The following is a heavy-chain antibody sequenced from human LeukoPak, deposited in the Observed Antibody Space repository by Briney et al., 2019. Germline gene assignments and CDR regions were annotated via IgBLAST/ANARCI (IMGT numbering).Heavy chain of an antibody. J-gene: IGHJ6*03. CDR3: AGGYKYAYYNYYYMDV. Sequence: SEALSLTCTVSGGSISSYYWSWIRQPPGKGLEWIGYIYYSGSTNYNPSLKSRVTISVDTSKNQFSLKLSSVTAADTAVYYCAGGYKYAYYNYYYMDVWGKGTTVTVSS. CDR2: IYYSGST. D-gene: IGHD5-24*01. CDR1: GGSISSYY. V-gene: IGHV4-59*01.